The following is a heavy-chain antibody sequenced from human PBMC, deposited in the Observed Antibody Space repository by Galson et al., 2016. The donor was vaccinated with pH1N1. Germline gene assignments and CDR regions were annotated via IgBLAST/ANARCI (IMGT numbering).Heavy chain of an antibody. CDR2: INTKTGNP. CDR1: GFTFSNHG. D-gene: IGHD3-9*01. Sequence: SVKVSCKASGFTFSNHGINWVRQAPGQGLEWMGWINTKTGNPTYAQGVTGRFVFSLDTSVNTAYLQINSLQADGTSVYYCARETPSPSPTVLRYFDGSRGLSAFDMWGRGTLVTVSS. V-gene: IGHV7-4-1*02. CDR3: ARETPSPSPTVLRYFDGSRGLSAFDM. J-gene: IGHJ3*02.